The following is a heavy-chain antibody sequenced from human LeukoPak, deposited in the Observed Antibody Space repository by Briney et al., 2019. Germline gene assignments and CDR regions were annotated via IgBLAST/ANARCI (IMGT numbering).Heavy chain of an antibody. V-gene: IGHV3-23*01. CDR1: GFTFSSYA. D-gene: IGHD2-15*01. CDR3: TTDTWYSAGH. CDR2: GRGSGGNT. J-gene: IGHJ4*02. Sequence: GGSLRLSCAASGFTFSSYAMSWVRQAPGKGLEWVSSGRGSGGNTYYADSVKGRFTISRDNSKNTLYLQMNSLRAEDTAIYYCTTDTWYSAGHWGQGTLVTVSS.